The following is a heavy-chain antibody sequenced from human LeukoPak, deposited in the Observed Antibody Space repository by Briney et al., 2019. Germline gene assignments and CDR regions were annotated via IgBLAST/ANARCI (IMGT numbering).Heavy chain of an antibody. CDR1: GGSISSGDYY. D-gene: IGHD3-22*01. CDR2: IYYSGST. Sequence: SETLSLTCTVSGGSISSGDYYWSWIRQPPGKGLEWIGYIYYSGSTNYNPSLKSRVTISVDTSKNQFSLKLSSVTAADTAVYYCATDSSGSSDAFDIWGQGTMVTVSS. CDR3: ATDSSGSSDAFDI. V-gene: IGHV4-61*08. J-gene: IGHJ3*02.